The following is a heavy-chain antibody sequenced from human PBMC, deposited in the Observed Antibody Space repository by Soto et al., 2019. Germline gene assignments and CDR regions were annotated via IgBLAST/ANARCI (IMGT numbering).Heavy chain of an antibody. V-gene: IGHV5-51*01. CDR1: GYKFTTYW. Sequence: GESLKISCRTSGYKFTTYWIAWVRQMPGKGLEWMGIISPSDSDTRYSPSFQGQVTISADRSTSTVLLQWASLKASDTAVYFCAVEDNRGYFNWFDPWGQGTLVTVSS. CDR2: ISPSDSDT. J-gene: IGHJ5*02. CDR3: AVEDNRGYFNWFDP. D-gene: IGHD3-22*01.